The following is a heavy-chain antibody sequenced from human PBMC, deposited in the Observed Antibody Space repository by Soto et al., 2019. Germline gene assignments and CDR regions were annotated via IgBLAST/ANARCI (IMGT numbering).Heavy chain of an antibody. Sequence: VQLVESGGGVVQPGRSLRLSCAASGFTFSDYAMHWVRQAPGKGLEWVAVVSHDGRNTHYADSVKGRFTISRDSSKNPVSWEMTNLRAEDTAVDYGANGGRQWLVASDLTYWGQGALVTVPS. CDR3: ANGGRQWLVASDLTY. J-gene: IGHJ4*02. CDR2: VSHDGRNT. D-gene: IGHD6-19*01. CDR1: GFTFSDYA. V-gene: IGHV3-30*18.